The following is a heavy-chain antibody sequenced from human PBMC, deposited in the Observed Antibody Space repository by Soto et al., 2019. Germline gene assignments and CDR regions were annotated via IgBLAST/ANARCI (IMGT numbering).Heavy chain of an antibody. J-gene: IGHJ4*02. CDR2: IYSGGST. CDR3: ADSSSTGYYTGSNFDY. D-gene: IGHD3-9*01. Sequence: GGSLRLSCAVSGFTVSSNYMSWVRQAPGKGLEWVSVIYSGGSTYYADSVKGRFTISRDNSKNTLYLQMNSLRAEDTAVYYCADSSSTGYYTGSNFDYWGQGTLVTVSS. V-gene: IGHV3-66*01. CDR1: GFTVSSNY.